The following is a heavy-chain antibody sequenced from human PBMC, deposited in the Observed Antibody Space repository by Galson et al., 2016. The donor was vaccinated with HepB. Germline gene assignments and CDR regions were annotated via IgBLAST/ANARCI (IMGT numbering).Heavy chain of an antibody. Sequence: ETLSLTCTLSGGSISDNFWTWIRQPAGKGLQWIGRISIGRTNYNPSLRGRVTISKDTSHNQFSLRLTPVTAADTALYYCARERGGGLGVVHFFFGLDVWGKGTTVTVAS. CDR1: GGSISDNF. D-gene: IGHD3-3*01. CDR3: ARERGGGLGVVHFFFGLDV. V-gene: IGHV4-4*07. J-gene: IGHJ6*04. CDR2: ISIGRT.